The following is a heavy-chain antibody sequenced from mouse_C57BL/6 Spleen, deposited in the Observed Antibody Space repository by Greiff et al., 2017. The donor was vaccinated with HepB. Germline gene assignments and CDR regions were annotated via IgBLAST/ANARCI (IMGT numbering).Heavy chain of an antibody. CDR2: INPNNGGT. CDR3: ARRGPAHYSNCNYCNH. J-gene: IGHJ2*01. CDR1: GYTFTDYN. V-gene: IGHV1-22*01. Sequence: VQLQQSGPELVKPGASVKMSCKASGYTFTDYNMHWVKQSHGKSLEWIGYINPNNGGTSYNQKFKGKATLTVNKSSSTAYMERRSLTSEDSAVYYCARRGPAHYSNCNYCNHWGQGATLTVSS. D-gene: IGHD2-5*01.